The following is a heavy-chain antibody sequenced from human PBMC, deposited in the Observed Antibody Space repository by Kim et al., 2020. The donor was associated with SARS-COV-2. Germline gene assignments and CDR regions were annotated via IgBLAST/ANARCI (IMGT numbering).Heavy chain of an antibody. V-gene: IGHV3-9*01. CDR1: GFTFDDYA. CDR3: AKEYGNYDILTGYYTPPPETYYYYYYGMDV. Sequence: GGSLRLSCAASGFTFDDYAMHWVRQAPGKGLEWVSGISWNSGSIGYADSVKGRFTISRDNAKNSLYLQMNSLRAEDTALYYCAKEYGNYDILTGYYTPPPETYYYYYYGMDVWGQGTTVTVSS. CDR2: ISWNSGSI. D-gene: IGHD3-9*01. J-gene: IGHJ6*02.